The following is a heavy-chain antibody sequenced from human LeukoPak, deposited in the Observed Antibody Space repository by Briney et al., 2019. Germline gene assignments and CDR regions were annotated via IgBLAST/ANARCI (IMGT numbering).Heavy chain of an antibody. V-gene: IGHV3-33*01. CDR3: ARDLEQWLVQGHFQH. Sequence: SGGSLRLSCAASGFTFSSYGMHWVRQAPGKGLEWVAIILYDGDNKYYADSVKGRFTISRDNSKNTLYLQMNSLRAEDTAVYYCARDLEQWLVQGHFQHWGQGALVTVSS. CDR1: GFTFSSYG. J-gene: IGHJ1*01. D-gene: IGHD6-19*01. CDR2: ILYDGDNK.